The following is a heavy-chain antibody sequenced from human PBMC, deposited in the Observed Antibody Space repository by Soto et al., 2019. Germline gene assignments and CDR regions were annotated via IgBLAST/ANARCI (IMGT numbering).Heavy chain of an antibody. V-gene: IGHV4-4*02. CDR2: IHHSGST. CDR1: SASIISEQR. J-gene: IGHJ4*02. Sequence: SETLSLTCTVSSASIISEQRWTWVRQPPGKGLEWIGKIHHSGSTNNNPSLRSRVTISVDTSKNQFSLKLSSVTAADTAVYYCARSDGRYWGQGTLVTVSS. CDR3: ARSDGRY.